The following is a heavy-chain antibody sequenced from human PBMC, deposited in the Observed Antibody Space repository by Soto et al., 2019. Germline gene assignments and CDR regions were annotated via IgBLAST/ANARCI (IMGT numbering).Heavy chain of an antibody. J-gene: IGHJ2*01. CDR3: ARSGPLCYCSHCWYFDL. CDR2: ISSSSSYI. CDR1: GFTFSSYS. V-gene: IGHV3-21*01. D-gene: IGHD2-15*01. Sequence: GGSLRLSCAASGFTFSSYSMNWVRQAPGKGLEWVSSISSSSSYIYYADSVKGRFTISRDNAKNSLYLQMNSLRAEDTAVYYCARSGPLCYCSHCWYFDLWGRGTLVAVSS.